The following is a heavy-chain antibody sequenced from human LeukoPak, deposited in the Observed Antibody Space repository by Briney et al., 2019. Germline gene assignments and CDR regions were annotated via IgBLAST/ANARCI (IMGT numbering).Heavy chain of an antibody. CDR1: GFTFRSYA. V-gene: IGHV3-64*01. CDR2: ISSNGGSS. Sequence: GGSLILSCAVSGFTFRSYAMHWVRQAPGKGLEYVSAISSNGGSSYYANSVKGRFTISRDDSKNTLYLQMGSLRAEDMAVYYCARSMLRFLEWLPVDYWGQGTLVTVSS. CDR3: ARSMLRFLEWLPVDY. D-gene: IGHD3-3*01. J-gene: IGHJ4*02.